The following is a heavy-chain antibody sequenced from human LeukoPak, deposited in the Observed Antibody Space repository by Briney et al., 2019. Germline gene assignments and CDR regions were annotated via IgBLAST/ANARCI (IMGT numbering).Heavy chain of an antibody. CDR3: AKVRDGSGSYRAFDI. J-gene: IGHJ3*02. Sequence: GSLRLSCAASGFNLSNNGMFWIRQAPGKGLEWVSIISGSGGTTYYADSVKGRFTISRDNSKNTLYLQVNSLRVEDTAVYYCAKVRDGSGSYRAFDIWGQGTMVTVSS. D-gene: IGHD3-10*01. V-gene: IGHV3-23*01. CDR2: ISGSGGTT. CDR1: GFNLSNNG.